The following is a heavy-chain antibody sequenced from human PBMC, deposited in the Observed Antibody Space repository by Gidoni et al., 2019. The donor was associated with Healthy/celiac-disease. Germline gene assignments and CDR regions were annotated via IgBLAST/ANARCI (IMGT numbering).Heavy chain of an antibody. V-gene: IGHV1-69*01. D-gene: IGHD3-22*01. Sequence: QVQLVQSGAEVKKPGSSVKVSCKASGGTFTTYAISWVRQAPGQGLEWMGGIIPIVGTANYAQKFQGRVTMTADESTSTAYRELSSLRSEYTAVYYCAAGYYDSSSVFFYDAFDIWGQGTMVTVSS. CDR3: AAGYYDSSSVFFYDAFDI. CDR2: IIPIVGTA. CDR1: GGTFTTYA. J-gene: IGHJ3*02.